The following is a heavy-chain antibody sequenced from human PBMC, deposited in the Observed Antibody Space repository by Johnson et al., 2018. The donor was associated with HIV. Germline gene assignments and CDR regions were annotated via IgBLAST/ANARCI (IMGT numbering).Heavy chain of an antibody. D-gene: IGHD1-26*01. V-gene: IGHV3-74*01. J-gene: IGHJ3*02. CDR1: GFTFSSYW. Sequence: VQLVESGGGLVQPGGSLRLSCAASGFTFSSYWMHWVRQAPGKGLVWVSRINSDGSSTSYADSVKGRFTISRDSSKNTLYLQMNSLRAEDTAVYYCAKVLKAGGRMNDGFDIWGQGTMVTVSS. CDR3: AKVLKAGGRMNDGFDI. CDR2: INSDGSST.